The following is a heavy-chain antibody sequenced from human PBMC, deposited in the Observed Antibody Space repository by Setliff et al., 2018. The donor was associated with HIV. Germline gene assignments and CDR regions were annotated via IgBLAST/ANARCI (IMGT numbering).Heavy chain of an antibody. CDR3: ARSRPYNSALDY. CDR2: IYSDGST. D-gene: IGHD6-25*01. V-gene: IGHV3-66*02. J-gene: IGHJ4*02. CDR1: GFTVSSSY. Sequence: SLRLSCEASGFTVSSSYMAWVRQAPGKGLEWVPTIYSDGSTYHRDSVKGRFTLSRDNSKNTVYLQVGSLRPDDTAMYYCARSRPYNSALDYWGQGTLVTVSS.